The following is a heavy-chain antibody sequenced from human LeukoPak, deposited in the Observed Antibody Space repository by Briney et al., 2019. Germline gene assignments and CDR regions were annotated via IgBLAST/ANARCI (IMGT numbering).Heavy chain of an antibody. D-gene: IGHD6-13*01. CDR3: ANSPYSSSLLDY. V-gene: IGHV3-11*04. CDR2: ISSSGSTI. Sequence: GGSLRLSCAASGFTFSDYYMSWIRQAPGKGLEWVSYISSSGSTIYYADSVKGRFTISRDNAKKSLYLQMNSLRAEDTAVYYCANSPYSSSLLDYWGHGTLVTVFS. CDR1: GFTFSDYY. J-gene: IGHJ4*01.